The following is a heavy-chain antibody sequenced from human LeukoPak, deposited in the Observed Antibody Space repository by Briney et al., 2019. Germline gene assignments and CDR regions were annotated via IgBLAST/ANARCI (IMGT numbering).Heavy chain of an antibody. V-gene: IGHV1-2*02. CDR3: ARGKPYYDILTGYPVDYYYYMDV. CDR2: INPNSGGT. D-gene: IGHD3-9*01. Sequence: ASVKVSCKASGYTFTGYYMHWVRQAPGQGLEWMGWINPNSGGTNYAQKFQGRVTMTRDTSISTAYMELSRLRSEDTAVYYCARGKPYYDILTGYPVDYYYYMDVWGKGTTVTVSS. J-gene: IGHJ6*03. CDR1: GYTFTGYY.